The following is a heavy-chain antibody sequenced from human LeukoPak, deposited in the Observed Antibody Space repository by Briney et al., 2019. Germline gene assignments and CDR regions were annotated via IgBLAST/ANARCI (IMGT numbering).Heavy chain of an antibody. D-gene: IGHD6-13*01. CDR2: IYPGDSDT. CDR1: EYSFSSYW. CDR3: ARQAYSSSWNRIGY. Sequence: GESLKISCKGSEYSFSSYWIGWVRQMPGKGLEWMGIIYPGDSDTRYSPSFEGQVTISADKSISTAYLQWSSLEASDTAMYYCARQAYSSSWNRIGYWGQGTLVTVSS. V-gene: IGHV5-51*01. J-gene: IGHJ4*02.